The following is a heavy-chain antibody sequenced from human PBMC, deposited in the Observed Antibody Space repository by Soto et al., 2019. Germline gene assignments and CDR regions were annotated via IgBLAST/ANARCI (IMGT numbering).Heavy chain of an antibody. J-gene: IGHJ4*02. V-gene: IGHV3-21*01. D-gene: IGHD3-22*01. Sequence: EVQLVESGGGLVKPGGSLRLSCAASGFTFSSYTMNWVRQAPGKGLEWVSSISSSSSYIYYADSVKGRFTISRDNAKNSLYLQMNSLRAEDTAVYYCARVAYDGSGYYYDSAFDYWGQGTLVTVSS. CDR2: ISSSSSYI. CDR3: ARVAYDGSGYYYDSAFDY. CDR1: GFTFSSYT.